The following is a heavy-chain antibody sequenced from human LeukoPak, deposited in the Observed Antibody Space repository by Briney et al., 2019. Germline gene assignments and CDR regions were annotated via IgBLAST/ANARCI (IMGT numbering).Heavy chain of an antibody. CDR3: ARTHSSGWHEGDAFDI. CDR2: ISSSGSTI. D-gene: IGHD6-19*01. CDR1: GFTFSSYE. Sequence: QPGGSLRLSCAASGFTFSSYEMNWVRQAPGKGLEWVSYISSSGSTIYYADSVKGRFTISRDNAKNSLYLQMNSLRAEDTAVYYCARTHSSGWHEGDAFDIWGQGTMVTVSS. J-gene: IGHJ3*02. V-gene: IGHV3-48*03.